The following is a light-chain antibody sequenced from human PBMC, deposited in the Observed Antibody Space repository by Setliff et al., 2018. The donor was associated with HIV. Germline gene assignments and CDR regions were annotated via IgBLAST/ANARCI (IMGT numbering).Light chain of an antibody. CDR2: QAT. V-gene: IGLV2-23*01. CDR1: SNDVGRYDL. Sequence: QSVLTQPASVSGSPGQSITISCTGTSNDVGRYDLVSWYQQHPARAPKLIIYQATRRPSGVSNRFSGSKSGNTASLTISGLQAEDEADYYCCSYAGSSTTYVVGTGTKVTVL. J-gene: IGLJ1*01. CDR3: CSYAGSSTTYV.